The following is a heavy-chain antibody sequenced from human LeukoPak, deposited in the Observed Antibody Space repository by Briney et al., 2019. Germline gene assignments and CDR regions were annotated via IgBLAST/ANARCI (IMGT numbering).Heavy chain of an antibody. CDR3: AREIIWGTYRRLYYFDS. D-gene: IGHD3-16*02. CDR1: GFTFSNYA. CDR2: INHSASA. Sequence: GSLRLSCAASGFTFSNYAMRWVRQAPGKGLEWIGEINHSASARYSPSLKSRVTMSVDTSKNQFSLKLTSVTAADTAIYYCAREIIWGTYRRLYYFDSWGQGTLVTVSS. J-gene: IGHJ4*02. V-gene: IGHV4-34*01.